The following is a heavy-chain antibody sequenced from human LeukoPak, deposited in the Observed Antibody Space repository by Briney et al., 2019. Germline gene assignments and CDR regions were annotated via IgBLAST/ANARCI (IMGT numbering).Heavy chain of an antibody. J-gene: IGHJ5*02. V-gene: IGHV4-34*01. CDR1: GGSFSGYY. D-gene: IGHD2-2*01. CDR2: INHSGST. Sequence: PSETLSLTCAVYGGSFSGYYWSWIRQPPGKGLEWIGEINHSGSTNYNPSRKSRVTISVDTSKNQFSLKLSSVTAADTAVYYCARGEPGSRYQLHHWGQGTLVTVSS. CDR3: ARGEPGSRYQLHH.